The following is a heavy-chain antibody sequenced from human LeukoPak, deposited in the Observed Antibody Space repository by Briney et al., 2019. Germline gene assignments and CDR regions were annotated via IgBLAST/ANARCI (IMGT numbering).Heavy chain of an antibody. D-gene: IGHD5-18*01. CDR2: IYYSGST. J-gene: IGHJ4*02. CDR3: ARHTAMVTEFDY. Sequence: SETLSLTCTVSGGSISSSSYYWGWIRQPPGKGLEWIGSIYYSGSTYYNPSPKSRVTISVDMSKNQFSLKLSSVTAADTAVYYCARHTAMVTEFDYWGQGTLVTVSS. CDR1: GGSISSSSYY. V-gene: IGHV4-39*01.